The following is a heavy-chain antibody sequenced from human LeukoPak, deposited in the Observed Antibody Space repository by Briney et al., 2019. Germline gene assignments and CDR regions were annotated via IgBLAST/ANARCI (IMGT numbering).Heavy chain of an antibody. V-gene: IGHV3-30*03. CDR1: GLPFSSYG. D-gene: IGHD4-17*01. CDR2: ISYVGSNK. J-gene: IGHJ4*02. CDR3: ARTTYGDYGPSDY. Sequence: PGWTLRVTCVASGLPFSSYGVHYIRQAQGMGLEWVSVISYVGSNKYYADSVKGRFTISRDNSKNTLYLQMNSLRAEDTAVYYCARTTYGDYGPSDYWGQGTLVTVSS.